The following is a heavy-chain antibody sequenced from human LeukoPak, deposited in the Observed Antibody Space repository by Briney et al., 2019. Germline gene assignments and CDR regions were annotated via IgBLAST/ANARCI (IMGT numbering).Heavy chain of an antibody. CDR1: GFTFTTYW. CDR2: IHLRGSEK. CDR3: AKPHFDY. Sequence: PGGSLRLSCAASGFTFTTYWMSWVRQAPGKGLEWVANIHLRGSEKYYVDSVRGRFTISRDNSRNTLYLQMNSLRAEDTAVYYCAKPHFDYWGQGALVTVSS. J-gene: IGHJ4*02. V-gene: IGHV3-7*01.